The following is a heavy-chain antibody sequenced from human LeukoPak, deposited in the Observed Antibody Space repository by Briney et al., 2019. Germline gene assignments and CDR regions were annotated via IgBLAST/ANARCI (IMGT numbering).Heavy chain of an antibody. CDR2: INHSGST. J-gene: IGHJ4*02. CDR3: ARGRRENKYSSGWSTGGDY. V-gene: IGHV4-34*01. Sequence: SETLSLTCAVYGGSFSGYYWSWIRQPPGKGLEWIGEINHSGSTKYNPSLKSRVTISVDTSKNQFSLKLSSVTAADTAVYYCARGRRENKYSSGWSTGGDYWGQGTLVTVSS. CDR1: GGSFSGYY. D-gene: IGHD6-19*01.